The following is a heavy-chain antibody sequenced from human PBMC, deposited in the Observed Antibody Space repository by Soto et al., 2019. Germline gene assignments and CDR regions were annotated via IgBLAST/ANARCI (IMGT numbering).Heavy chain of an antibody. CDR3: ARGRGGYLPFCWFDP. J-gene: IGHJ5*02. CDR1: GGTFSSYA. D-gene: IGHD3-16*02. V-gene: IGHV1-69*01. CDR2: IIPIFGTA. Sequence: SVKGSCKASGGTFSSYAISCVRQAPGQGLEWMGGIIPIFGTANYAQKFQGRVTITADESTSTAYMELSSLRSEDTAVYYCARGRGGYLPFCWFDPWGQGTLVTVSS.